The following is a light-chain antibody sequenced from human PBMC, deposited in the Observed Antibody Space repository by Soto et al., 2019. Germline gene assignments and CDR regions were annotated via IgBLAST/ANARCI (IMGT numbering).Light chain of an antibody. CDR2: WAS. V-gene: IGKV4-1*01. Sequence: DIVMTQSPDSLAVSLGERATITCRSSQSVFYSPNSKDSLAWYQLKPGQPPKVLITWASTRESGVPDRFSGSGSGTDFTLSISRLEPEYFAVYYCQHYGTSPRTFDQGTRVEIK. J-gene: IGKJ1*01. CDR1: QSVFYSPNSKDS. CDR3: QHYGTSPRT.